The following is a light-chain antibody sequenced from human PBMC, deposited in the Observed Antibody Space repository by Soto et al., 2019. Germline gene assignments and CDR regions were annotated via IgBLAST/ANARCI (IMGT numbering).Light chain of an antibody. CDR1: QSVSSSY. CDR3: QQYGSSLSIT. CDR2: GAS. Sequence: EIVLTQSPGTLSLSPGERATLSCRASQSVSSSYLAWYQQKPGQAPRRLIYGASSRATGIPDRFSGSGSGTDFTLTISRLEPEDFAVYYCQQYGSSLSITFGQGTRLEI. V-gene: IGKV3-20*01. J-gene: IGKJ5*01.